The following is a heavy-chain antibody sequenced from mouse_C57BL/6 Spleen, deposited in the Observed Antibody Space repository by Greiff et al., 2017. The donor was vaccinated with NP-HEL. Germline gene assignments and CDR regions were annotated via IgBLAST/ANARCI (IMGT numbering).Heavy chain of an antibody. J-gene: IGHJ4*01. CDR3: ARGLRQKMDY. CDR1: GFTFSDYY. V-gene: IGHV5-16*01. D-gene: IGHD2-2*01. CDR2: INYDGSST. Sequence: EVKLVESEGGLVQPGSSMKLSCTASGFTFSDYYMAWVRQVPEKGLEWVANINYDGSSTYYLDSLKSRFIISRDNAKNILYLQMSSLKSEDTATYYCARGLRQKMDYWGQGTSVTVSS.